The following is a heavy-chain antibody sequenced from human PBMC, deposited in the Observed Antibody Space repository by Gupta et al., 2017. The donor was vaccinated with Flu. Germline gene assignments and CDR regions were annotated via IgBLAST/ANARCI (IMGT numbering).Heavy chain of an antibody. Sequence: EVQLVESGGGLVQPGGSLSLSCIVSGFIISSHDMSWVRQAPGRGLEWVSFISSRDDFYYADPVRGRFTISRDNARNSLYLQMSGLRDEDTAVYYCARSQWDKWGQGTLVTVSS. CDR1: GFIISSHD. CDR3: ARSQWDK. CDR2: ISSRDDF. V-gene: IGHV3-48*03. D-gene: IGHD1-26*01. J-gene: IGHJ4*02.